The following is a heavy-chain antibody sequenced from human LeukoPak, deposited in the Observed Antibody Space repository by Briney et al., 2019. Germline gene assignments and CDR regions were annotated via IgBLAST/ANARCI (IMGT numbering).Heavy chain of an antibody. D-gene: IGHD3-10*01. V-gene: IGHV3-23*01. CDR3: ANRPLGSGSNYGYFDE. Sequence: GGPLRLSCAASGFTFSSFAMSWVRQAPGKGLEWVSAISSSGGSAYYADSVKGRFTISRDNSKKTLYLQMNSLRAEDTAVYYCANRPLGSGSNYGYFDEWGQGTLVTVSS. CDR1: GFTFSSFA. J-gene: IGHJ4*02. CDR2: ISSSGGSA.